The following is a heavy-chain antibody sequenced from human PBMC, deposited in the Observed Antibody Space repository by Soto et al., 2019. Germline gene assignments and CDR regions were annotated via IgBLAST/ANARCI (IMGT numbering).Heavy chain of an antibody. CDR1: GGSFSGYY. Sequence: QVQLQQWGAGLLKPSETLSLTCAVYGGSFSGYYWSWIRQPPGKGLEWIGEINHSGSTNYNPSLKSRVTTSVDTSKNQFSLKLSAVTAADTAVYYCARGRKNWVAVAGTYYYYYMDVWGKGTTVTVSS. CDR2: INHSGST. D-gene: IGHD6-19*01. CDR3: ARGRKNWVAVAGTYYYYYMDV. J-gene: IGHJ6*03. V-gene: IGHV4-34*01.